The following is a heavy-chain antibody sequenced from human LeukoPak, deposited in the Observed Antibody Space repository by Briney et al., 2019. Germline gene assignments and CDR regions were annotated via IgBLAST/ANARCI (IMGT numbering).Heavy chain of an antibody. J-gene: IGHJ3*02. Sequence: ASVKVSCKASGGTFSSYAISWVRQAPGQGLEWMGRIIPILGIANYAQKFQGRVTITADKSTSTAYMELSSLRSEDTAVYYCARDQEMATPDAFDIWGQGTMVTVSS. CDR1: GGTFSSYA. V-gene: IGHV1-69*04. CDR2: IIPILGIA. CDR3: ARDQEMATPDAFDI. D-gene: IGHD5-24*01.